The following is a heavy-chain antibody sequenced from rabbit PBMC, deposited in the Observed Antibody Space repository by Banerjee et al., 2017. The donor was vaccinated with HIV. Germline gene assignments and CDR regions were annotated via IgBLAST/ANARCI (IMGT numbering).Heavy chain of an antibody. J-gene: IGHJ4*01. CDR1: GFSFSSSYW. D-gene: IGHD1-1*01. CDR3: ARDVDCGYDL. Sequence: QSLEESRGDLVKPGASLTLTCTASGFSFSSSYWICWVRQAPGKGLEWIACMDAGSSDFTYYARWAKGRFTISKTSSTTVTLQMTSLTAADTATYFCARDVDCGYDLWGPGTLVTVS. V-gene: IGHV1S40*01. CDR2: MDAGSSDFT.